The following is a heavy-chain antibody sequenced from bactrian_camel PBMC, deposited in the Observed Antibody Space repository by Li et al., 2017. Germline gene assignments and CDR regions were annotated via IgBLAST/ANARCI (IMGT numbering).Heavy chain of an antibody. J-gene: IGHJ4*01. CDR1: LNPTSRYC. D-gene: IGHD2*01. Sequence: VQLVESGGGPVQAGGSLRLSCETSLNPTSRYCLGWIRQVPGKEREGVAAIETDGRTTYADSVKGRFTISQDNARNTVSLQMNNLQIDDSAVYYCAIGADGLGVRGRGTQVTVS. CDR2: IETDGRT. V-gene: IGHV3S53*01.